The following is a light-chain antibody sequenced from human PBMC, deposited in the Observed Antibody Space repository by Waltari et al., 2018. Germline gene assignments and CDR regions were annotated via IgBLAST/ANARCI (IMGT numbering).Light chain of an antibody. CDR2: EGT. CDR1: TSDVGGYNL. J-gene: IGLJ2*01. V-gene: IGLV2-23*01. Sequence: QSALTQPASVSGSPGQSITISCTGSTSDVGGYNLVSWYRQFPNKAPQLILYEGTRRPSCVSRRFSASKSGNTASLTIVGLQAEDEALYFCSSYARSDNSVLFGGGTQLSVL. CDR3: SSYARSDNSVL.